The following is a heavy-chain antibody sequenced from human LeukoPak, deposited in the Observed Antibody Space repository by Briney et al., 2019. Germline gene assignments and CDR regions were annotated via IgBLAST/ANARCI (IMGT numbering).Heavy chain of an antibody. CDR3: ARGDSSGYPIDY. CDR2: IIPIFGTA. CDR1: GGTFSSYA. V-gene: IGHV1-69*05. J-gene: IGHJ4*02. Sequence: SVKVSCKASGGTFSSYAISWVRQAPGQGLEWMGGIIPIFGTANYAQKFQGRVTITTDESTSTAYMELSSLRSEDTAVYYCARGDSSGYPIDYWGQGTLVTVSS. D-gene: IGHD3-22*01.